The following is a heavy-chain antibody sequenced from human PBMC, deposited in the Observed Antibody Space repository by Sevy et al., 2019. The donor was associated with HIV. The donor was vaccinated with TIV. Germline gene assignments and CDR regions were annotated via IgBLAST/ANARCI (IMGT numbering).Heavy chain of an antibody. V-gene: IGHV3-30*18. CDR3: AKARWREH. Sequence: GGSLRLSCAASGFTFCSYGMHWVRQAPGKGLEWVAVISYDGSNKYYADSVKGRFTISRDNSKNTLYLQMNSLRAEDTAVYYCAKARWREHWGQGTLVTVSS. J-gene: IGHJ1*01. D-gene: IGHD2-15*01. CDR2: ISYDGSNK. CDR1: GFTFCSYG.